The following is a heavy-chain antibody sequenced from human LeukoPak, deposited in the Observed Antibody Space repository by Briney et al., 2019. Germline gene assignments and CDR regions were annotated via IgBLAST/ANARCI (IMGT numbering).Heavy chain of an antibody. CDR1: GFTFSSNA. CDR3: AKEVSGFGRLV. CDR2: ISGFGDTT. V-gene: IGHV3-23*01. D-gene: IGHD5-12*01. J-gene: IGHJ4*02. Sequence: GGSLRLSCAASGFTFSSNAMTWVRQAPGKGLEGVSLISGFGDTTYYADSVKGRFTISRDNSKNTLFLQMNSLRVEDTAIYYCAKEVSGFGRLVWGQGTLVTVSS.